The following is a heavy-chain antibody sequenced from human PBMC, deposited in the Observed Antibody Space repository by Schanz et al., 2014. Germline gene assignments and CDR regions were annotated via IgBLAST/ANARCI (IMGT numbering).Heavy chain of an antibody. J-gene: IGHJ3*02. CDR2: IYYSGST. CDR3: ARQILIGAFDI. Sequence: QVQLQETGPGLVKPSETLSLTCTVSGGSMSSYYWTWIRQPPGKGLEWIGYIYYSGSTNYNPSLRSRVTISVDTPKTQFPRKRSSVTAADTAVYYCARQILIGAFDIWGQGTMVTVSS. D-gene: IGHD3-9*01. CDR1: GGSMSSYY. V-gene: IGHV4-59*08.